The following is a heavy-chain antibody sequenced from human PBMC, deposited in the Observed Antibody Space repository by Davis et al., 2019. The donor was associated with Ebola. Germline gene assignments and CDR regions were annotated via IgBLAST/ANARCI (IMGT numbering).Heavy chain of an antibody. CDR1: GFAFSSFW. Sequence: GESLKISCAASGFAFSSFWMHWVRQGPGKGLEWVSRINSDGSSTDYADSVKGRFTISRDNAKNTLYLQMNSLRVDDTAVYYCARGRGGGSSDYWGQGTLVTVSS. CDR2: INSDGSST. CDR3: ARGRGGGSSDY. D-gene: IGHD2-15*01. J-gene: IGHJ4*02. V-gene: IGHV3-74*01.